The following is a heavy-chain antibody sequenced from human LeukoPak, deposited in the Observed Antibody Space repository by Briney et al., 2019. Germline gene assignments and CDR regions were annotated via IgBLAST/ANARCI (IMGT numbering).Heavy chain of an antibody. J-gene: IGHJ4*02. CDR2: INLSGNT. D-gene: IGHD2-2*01. Sequence: SETLSLTCAVYGGSFSAYYWSWIRQPPGKGLEWIGEINLSGNTNYNPSLESRVTISVDTSKNQFSLKLSSVTAADTAVYYCARGRGDIVVVPAAVREPAFHYWGQGTLVTVSS. CDR3: ARGRGDIVVVPAAVREPAFHY. V-gene: IGHV4-34*01. CDR1: GGSFSAYY.